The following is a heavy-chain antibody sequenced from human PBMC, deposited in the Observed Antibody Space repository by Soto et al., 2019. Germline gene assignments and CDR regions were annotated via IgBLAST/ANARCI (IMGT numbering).Heavy chain of an antibody. CDR1: GGTFSSYT. Sequence: ASVKVSCKASGGTFSSYTISWVRQAPGQELEWMGRIIPILGIANYAQKFQGRVTITADKSTSTAYMELSSLRSEDTAVYYCARDLSGGRGYQLLFGGFDPWGQGTLVTVSS. CDR3: ARDLSGGRGYQLLFGGFDP. V-gene: IGHV1-69*04. CDR2: IIPILGIA. D-gene: IGHD2-2*01. J-gene: IGHJ5*02.